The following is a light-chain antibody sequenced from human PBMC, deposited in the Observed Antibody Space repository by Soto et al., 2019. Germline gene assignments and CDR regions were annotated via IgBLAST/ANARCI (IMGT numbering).Light chain of an antibody. CDR2: LNSDGSH. CDR1: SGHSSYA. Sequence: QLVLTQSPSASASLGASVKLTCTLSSGHSSYAIAWHQQQPEKGPRYLMKLNSDGSHSKGDGIPDRFSGSSSGAERYLTISGLQSEDEADYYCQTWGTGMGVFGTGTKLTVL. CDR3: QTWGTGMGV. J-gene: IGLJ1*01. V-gene: IGLV4-69*01.